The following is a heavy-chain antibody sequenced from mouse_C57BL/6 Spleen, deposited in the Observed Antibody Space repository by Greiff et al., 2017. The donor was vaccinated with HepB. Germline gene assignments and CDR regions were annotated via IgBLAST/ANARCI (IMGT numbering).Heavy chain of an antibody. Sequence: QVQLQQSGPELVKPGASVKISCKASGYAFSSSWMNWVKQRPGKGLEWIGRIYPGDGDTNYNGKFKGKATLTADKSSSIAYMQLSSLTSEDSAVYFCARSGILGYYYGSSSPWYFDVWGTGTTVTVAS. J-gene: IGHJ1*03. CDR2: IYPGDGDT. V-gene: IGHV1-82*01. CDR1: GYAFSSSW. D-gene: IGHD1-1*01. CDR3: ARSGILGYYYGSSSPWYFDV.